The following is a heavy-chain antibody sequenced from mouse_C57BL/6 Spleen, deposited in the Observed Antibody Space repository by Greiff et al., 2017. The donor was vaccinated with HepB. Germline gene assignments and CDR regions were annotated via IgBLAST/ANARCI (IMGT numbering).Heavy chain of an antibody. D-gene: IGHD1-1*01. Sequence: VQLQQSGAELARPGASVKLSCKASGYTFTSYGISWVKQRTGQGLEWIGEIYPRSGNTYYNEKFKGKATLTADKSSSTAYMELRSLTSEDSAVYFCARNPNYGSSYWYFDVWGTGTTVTVSS. CDR3: ARNPNYGSSYWYFDV. CDR2: IYPRSGNT. CDR1: GYTFTSYG. J-gene: IGHJ1*03. V-gene: IGHV1-81*01.